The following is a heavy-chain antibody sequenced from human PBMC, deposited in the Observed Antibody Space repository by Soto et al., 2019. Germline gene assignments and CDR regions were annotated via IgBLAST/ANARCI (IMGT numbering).Heavy chain of an antibody. V-gene: IGHV3-33*01. D-gene: IGHD4-17*01. CDR3: ARECDLACHGDYLSGYYYYGMDV. CDR1: GFTFSSYG. J-gene: IGHJ6*02. CDR2: IWYDGSNK. Sequence: GGSLRLSCAASGFTFSSYGMHWVRQAPGKGLEWVAVIWYDGSNKYYADSVKGRFTISRDNSKNTLYLQMNSLRAEDTAVYYCARECDLACHGDYLSGYYYYGMDVWGQGTTVTVSS.